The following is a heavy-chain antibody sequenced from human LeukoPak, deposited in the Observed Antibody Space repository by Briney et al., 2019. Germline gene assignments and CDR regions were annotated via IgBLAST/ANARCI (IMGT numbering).Heavy chain of an antibody. CDR3: ARDRDGGNDY. D-gene: IGHD4-23*01. CDR2: INHSGST. V-gene: IGHV4-34*01. CDR1: GGSFSGYY. J-gene: IGHJ4*02. Sequence: TSETLSLTCAVYGGSFSGYYWSWIRQPPGNGLEWIGEINHSGSTNYNPSLKSRVTISVDTSKNQFSLKLSSVTAADTAVYYCARDRDGGNDYWGQGTLVTVSS.